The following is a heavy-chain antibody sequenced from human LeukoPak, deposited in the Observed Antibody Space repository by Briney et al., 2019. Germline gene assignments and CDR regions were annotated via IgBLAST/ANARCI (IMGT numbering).Heavy chain of an antibody. CDR3: ARVSGYGDYVPLYYYYMDV. D-gene: IGHD4-17*01. J-gene: IGHJ6*03. Sequence: SVKVSCKASGGTFSSYAISWVRQAPGQGLEWMGGIIPIFGTANYAQKFQGRVTITADESTSTAYMELSSLRSEDTAVYYCARVSGYGDYVPLYYYYMDVWGKGTTVTVSS. CDR1: GGTFSSYA. CDR2: IIPIFGTA. V-gene: IGHV1-69*13.